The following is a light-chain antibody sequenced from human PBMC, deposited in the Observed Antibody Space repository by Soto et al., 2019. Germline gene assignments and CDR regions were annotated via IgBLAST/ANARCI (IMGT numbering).Light chain of an antibody. Sequence: QSALTQPASVSGSPGQSITISCTGTSSDVGGYNYVSWYQQHPGKAPQLMISEVSNRPSGVSNRFSGSKSGNTASLTISGLQAEDEADYYCSSYTSSSTLGFGRGTKLTDL. CDR3: SSYTSSSTLG. J-gene: IGLJ2*01. CDR1: SSDVGGYNY. V-gene: IGLV2-14*01. CDR2: EVS.